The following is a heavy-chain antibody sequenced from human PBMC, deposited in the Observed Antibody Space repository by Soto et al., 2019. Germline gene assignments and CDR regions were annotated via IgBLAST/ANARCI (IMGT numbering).Heavy chain of an antibody. D-gene: IGHD3-10*01. Sequence: GGSLRLSCAASGFTFSSYAMHWVRQAPGKGLEWVAVISYDGSNKYYADSVKGRFTISRDNSKNTLYLQMNSLRAEDTAVYYCARDLTASVWFGGGGMDVWGQGTTVTVSS. CDR1: GFTFSSYA. CDR3: ARDLTASVWFGGGGMDV. CDR2: ISYDGSNK. V-gene: IGHV3-30-3*01. J-gene: IGHJ6*02.